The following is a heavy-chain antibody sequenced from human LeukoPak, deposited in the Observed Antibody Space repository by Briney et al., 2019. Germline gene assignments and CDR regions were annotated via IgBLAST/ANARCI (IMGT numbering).Heavy chain of an antibody. CDR2: IKQDGSEK. Sequence: GGSLRLSCAASGFSCSTYWMSWVRQAPGKGLEWVANIKQDGSEKYYLDSVKGRFTVSRDNAKNSLYLQMNSLRAEDTAVYYCARDAVLRRWDCWGQGTLVTVSS. J-gene: IGHJ4*02. V-gene: IGHV3-7*01. CDR1: GFSCSTYW. CDR3: ARDAVLRRWDC.